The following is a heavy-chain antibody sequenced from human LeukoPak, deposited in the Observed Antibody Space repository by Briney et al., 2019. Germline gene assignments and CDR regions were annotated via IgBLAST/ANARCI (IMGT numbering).Heavy chain of an antibody. D-gene: IGHD6-19*01. CDR2: IYSSGST. J-gene: IGHJ4*02. V-gene: IGHV4-59*01. CDR1: GGSISRYH. CDR3: ARQDYTTGWYFLDQ. Sequence: KSSETLSLTCTVSGGSISRYHWSWVRQPPGKGLEWIGYIYSSGSTNYNPSLKSRVTISLDTSKNQFSLRLSSVTAADTAMYYCARQDYTTGWYFLDQWGQGTLVTVSS.